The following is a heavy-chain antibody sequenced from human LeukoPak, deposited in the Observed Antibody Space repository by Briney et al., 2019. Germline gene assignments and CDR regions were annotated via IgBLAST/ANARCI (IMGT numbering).Heavy chain of an antibody. CDR2: LNPSGGSS. CDR3: ASVYKHGMDV. Sequence: ASVKVSCKGSGYTVTSYYMHWVRQAPGQGLEWMAILNPSGGSSNYAQKFQGRATLTRATSTGTVYMELSSLRSEDTAVYYCASVYKHGMDVWGQGTTVIVSS. CDR1: GYTVTSYY. D-gene: IGHD5-24*01. J-gene: IGHJ6*02. V-gene: IGHV1-46*01.